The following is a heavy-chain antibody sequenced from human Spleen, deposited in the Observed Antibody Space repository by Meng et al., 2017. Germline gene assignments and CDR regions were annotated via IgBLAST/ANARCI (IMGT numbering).Heavy chain of an antibody. J-gene: IGHJ4*02. V-gene: IGHV4-59*01. Sequence: SETLSLTCTVSGGSINTYYWSWIRQPPGKGLEWIGHIYYSGSTNYNTSLKSRVTISLDTSKNQFSLNLNSVSAADSAVYYCARTYSTSFFDLWGQGALVTVSS. D-gene: IGHD6-6*01. CDR1: GGSINTYY. CDR2: IYYSGST. CDR3: ARTYSTSFFDL.